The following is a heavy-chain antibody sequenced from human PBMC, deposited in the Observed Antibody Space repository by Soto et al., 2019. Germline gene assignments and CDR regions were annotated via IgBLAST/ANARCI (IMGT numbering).Heavy chain of an antibody. V-gene: IGHV4-39*01. Sequence: PSETLSLTCTVSGGSISSRSYYWGWIRQPPGKGLEWIGSIYYSGNTYFNPSLNSRVTMSVDTSKSQFSLKLSSVTAADTAVYYCARVISSSSSLGLPYYYYGMAVWGQGTTVTVSS. D-gene: IGHD6-6*01. CDR2: IYYSGNT. CDR1: GGSISSRSYY. J-gene: IGHJ6*02. CDR3: ARVISSSSSLGLPYYYYGMAV.